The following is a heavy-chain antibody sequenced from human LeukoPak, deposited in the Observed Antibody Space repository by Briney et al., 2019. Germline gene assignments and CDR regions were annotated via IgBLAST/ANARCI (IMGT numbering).Heavy chain of an antibody. V-gene: IGHV4-38-2*02. CDR3: ARYDVWGTYRAFDY. CDR1: GYSISSDYY. J-gene: IGHJ4*02. Sequence: SETLSLTCTVSGYSISSDYYWGWIRQPPGRGLEWIGTIYHSGSTYYNPSLKSRVTISVDTSKNQFSLKLSSVTAADTAVYYCARYDVWGTYRAFDYWGQGTLVTVSS. D-gene: IGHD3-16*02. CDR2: IYHSGST.